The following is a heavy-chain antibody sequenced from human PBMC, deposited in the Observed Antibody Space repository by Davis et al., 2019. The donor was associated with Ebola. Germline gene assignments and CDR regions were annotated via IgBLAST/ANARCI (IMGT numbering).Heavy chain of an antibody. Sequence: AASVKVSCKASGYTFTSYGISWVRQAPGHGLEWMGWISAFSGNTNYAQKLQGRVTMTTDTSTGTAYMELRSLRSDATAVYYCARREYGDYGGFWGQGTLVTVSS. J-gene: IGHJ4*02. V-gene: IGHV1-18*01. CDR1: GYTFTSYG. D-gene: IGHD4-17*01. CDR2: ISAFSGNT. CDR3: ARREYGDYGGF.